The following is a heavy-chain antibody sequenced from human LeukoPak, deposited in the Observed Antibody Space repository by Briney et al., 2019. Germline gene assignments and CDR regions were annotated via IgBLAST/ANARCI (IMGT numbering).Heavy chain of an antibody. CDR3: ARKKLLPQCSSSSVGYAFDI. CDR2: IYYSGST. D-gene: IGHD6-6*01. CDR1: GGSISSGDYY. J-gene: IGHJ3*02. V-gene: IGHV4-30-4*01. Sequence: SETLSLTCTVSGGSISSGDYYWSWIRQPPGKGLEWIGYIYYSGSTYYNPSLKSRVTISVDTSKNQFSLKLSSVTAADTAVYYCARKKLLPQCSSSSVGYAFDIWGQGTMVTVSS.